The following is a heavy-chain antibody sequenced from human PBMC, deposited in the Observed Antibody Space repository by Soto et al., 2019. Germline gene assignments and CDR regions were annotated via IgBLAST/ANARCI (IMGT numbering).Heavy chain of an antibody. J-gene: IGHJ6*02. D-gene: IGHD2-15*01. CDR3: ATVYCSGGSCYSGNYYGMDV. CDR2: INPSGGST. V-gene: IGHV1-46*03. Sequence: XSVKVSFNASGYTFTSYYMHWVRHTPGQGLEWMGIINPSGGSTSYAQKFQGRVTMTRDTSTSTVYMELSSLRSEDTAVYYCATVYCSGGSCYSGNYYGMDVWGQGTTVTVSS. CDR1: GYTFTSYY.